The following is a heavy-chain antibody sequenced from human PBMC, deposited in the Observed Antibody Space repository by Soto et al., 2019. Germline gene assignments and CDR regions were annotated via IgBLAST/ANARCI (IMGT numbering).Heavy chain of an antibody. J-gene: IGHJ4*02. CDR3: TRGGLEPFDF. V-gene: IGHV3-74*01. CDR2: INDYMTTL. CDR1: GFTFGKYW. D-gene: IGHD1-1*01. Sequence: EVQLVESGGGLVQPGGSLRLSCAASGFTFGKYWMHWVRQAPGKGLVWVSRINDYMTTLNYADSVRGRFTISRDNTRNTLFLQMNSLTVEDTAVYYCTRGGLEPFDFWGQGVLVTVSS.